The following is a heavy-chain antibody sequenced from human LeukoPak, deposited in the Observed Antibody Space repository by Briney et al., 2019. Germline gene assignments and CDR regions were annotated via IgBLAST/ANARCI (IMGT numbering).Heavy chain of an antibody. V-gene: IGHV4-30-4*08. CDR1: GGSISSGDYY. CDR3: AGYSSGWYAPPFDY. CDR2: IYYSGST. J-gene: IGHJ4*02. Sequence: SQTLSLTCTVSGGSISSGDYYWSWIRQPPGKGLEWIGYIYYSGSTYYNPSLKSRVTISVDTSKNQFSLKLSSVTAADTAVYYCAGYSSGWYAPPFDYWGQGTLVTVSS. D-gene: IGHD6-19*01.